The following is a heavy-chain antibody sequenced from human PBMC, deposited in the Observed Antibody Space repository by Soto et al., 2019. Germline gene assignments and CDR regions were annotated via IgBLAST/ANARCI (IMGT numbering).Heavy chain of an antibody. CDR1: GGTFSSYA. V-gene: IGHV1-69*13. CDR2: IIPIFGTA. Sequence: ASVKVSCKASGGTFSSYAISWVRQAPGQGLEWMGGIIPIFGTANYAQKFQGRVTITADESTSTAYMELSSLRSEDTAVYYCARDRFGVVIWGGNYYYYGMDVWGQGTTVTVSS. CDR3: ARDRFGVVIWGGNYYYYGMDV. D-gene: IGHD3-3*01. J-gene: IGHJ6*02.